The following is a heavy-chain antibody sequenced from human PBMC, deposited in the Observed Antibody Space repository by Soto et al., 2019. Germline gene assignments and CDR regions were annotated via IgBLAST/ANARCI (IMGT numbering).Heavy chain of an antibody. V-gene: IGHV1-3*01. Sequence: QVQLVQSGAEVKKPGASVKVSCKASGYTFTSYAMHWVRQAPGQRLEWMGWINAGNGNTKYSQKFQGRVTITRDKCASTAYMELSSRRSEDTAVYYCERDQGAAAAAHYYSYGMAVWGQGTTVTVSS. J-gene: IGHJ6*02. D-gene: IGHD6-13*01. CDR3: ERDQGAAAAAHYYSYGMAV. CDR2: INAGNGNT. CDR1: GYTFTSYA.